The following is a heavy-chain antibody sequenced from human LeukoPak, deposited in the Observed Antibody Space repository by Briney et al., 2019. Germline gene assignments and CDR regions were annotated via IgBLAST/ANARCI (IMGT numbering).Heavy chain of an antibody. CDR3: LRDLNWSLDQ. Sequence: GGSLRLSCAASGFTFSSYSMKWVRQAPGKGLEWVAYIGSVSGIFHYADSVKGRFTISRDNAKNTLYLQMNSLRAEDTAVYYCLRDLNWSLDQWGQGTLVTVSS. CDR1: GFTFSSYS. J-gene: IGHJ4*02. D-gene: IGHD1-20*01. V-gene: IGHV3-48*04. CDR2: IGSVSGIF.